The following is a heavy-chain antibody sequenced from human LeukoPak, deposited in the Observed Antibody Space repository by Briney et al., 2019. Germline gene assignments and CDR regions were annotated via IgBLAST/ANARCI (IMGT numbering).Heavy chain of an antibody. D-gene: IGHD3-10*01. J-gene: IGHJ4*02. Sequence: GSSVKVSCKASGGTFSSYAISWVRQAPGQGLEWMGGIIPIFGTANYAQKFQGRVTITADESTSTAYMELSSLRSEDTAVYYCARDYYGSGSSESRNFDYWGQGTLVTVSS. V-gene: IGHV1-69*01. CDR3: ARDYYGSGSSESRNFDY. CDR1: GGTFSSYA. CDR2: IIPIFGTA.